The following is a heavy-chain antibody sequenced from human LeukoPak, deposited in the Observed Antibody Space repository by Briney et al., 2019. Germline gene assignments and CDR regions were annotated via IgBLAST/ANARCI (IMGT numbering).Heavy chain of an antibody. CDR2: IWYDGSNK. D-gene: IGHD3-10*01. J-gene: IGHJ4*02. V-gene: IGHV3-33*01. CDR3: ARDRLRPYEGSFDY. Sequence: PGGSLRLSCAASGFTFSSYGMHWVRQAPGKGLEWVAVIWYDGSNKYYADSAKGRFTISRDNSKNTLYLQMNSLRAEDTAVYYCARDRLRPYEGSFDYWGQGTLVTVSS. CDR1: GFTFSSYG.